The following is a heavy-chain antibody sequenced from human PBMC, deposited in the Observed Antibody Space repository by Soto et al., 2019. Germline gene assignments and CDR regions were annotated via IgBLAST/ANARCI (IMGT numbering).Heavy chain of an antibody. V-gene: IGHV1-3*01. Sequence: ASVNGSCKASGYTFTSYSIISVRQEPGQRLEWMGWINAANGDTIYSPKFQGRVTITRDTSASTAYMELSSLRSQDTAVYYCVRRHVSASGIDWFDPWGQGTLVTVST. D-gene: IGHD6-13*01. CDR3: VRRHVSASGIDWFDP. CDR2: INAANGDT. J-gene: IGHJ5*02. CDR1: GYTFTSYS.